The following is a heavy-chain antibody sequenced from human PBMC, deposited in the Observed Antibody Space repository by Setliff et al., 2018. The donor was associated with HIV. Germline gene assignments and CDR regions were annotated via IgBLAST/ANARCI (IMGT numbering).Heavy chain of an antibody. J-gene: IGHJ6*03. D-gene: IGHD6-19*01. CDR2: VYSSGNT. CDR3: ARDRSSGRGYYYYYYMDV. Sequence: PSETLSLTCTVSGDSINSGTYYWNWLRQPAGKGLEWIGRVYSSGNTYYNPSLKSRAAISLNTSKNQFSLKLSSVTAADTAVYYCARDRSSGRGYYYYYYMDVWGKGTTVTSP. V-gene: IGHV4-61*10. CDR1: GDSINSGTYY.